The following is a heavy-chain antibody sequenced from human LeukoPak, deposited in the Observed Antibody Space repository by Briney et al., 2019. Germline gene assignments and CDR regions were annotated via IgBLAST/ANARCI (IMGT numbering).Heavy chain of an antibody. CDR3: TKDKEDLGTGWYGGFDY. J-gene: IGHJ4*02. CDR2: IKSKTHGGTT. Sequence: GGSLRLSCAASGFTFSSYAMSWVRQAPGKGLEWVGRIKSKTHGGTTDYAAPVEGRLTISRDDSKNTLYLQMNSLKTEDTAMYYCTKDKEDLGTGWYGGFDYWGQGTLVTVSS. V-gene: IGHV3-15*01. CDR1: GFTFSSYA. D-gene: IGHD6-19*01.